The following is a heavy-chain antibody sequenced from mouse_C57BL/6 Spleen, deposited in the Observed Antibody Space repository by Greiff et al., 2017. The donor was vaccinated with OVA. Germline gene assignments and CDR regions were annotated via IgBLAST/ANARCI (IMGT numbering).Heavy chain of an antibody. CDR1: GYTFTDYE. J-gene: IGHJ2*01. D-gene: IGHD2-3*01. V-gene: IGHV1-15*01. CDR3: TRGYDGYFLDY. CDR2: IDPETGGT. Sequence: VQLVESGAELVRPGASVTLSCKASGYTFTDYEMHWVKQTPVHGLEWVGAIDPETGGTAYNQKFKGKAILTADKSSSTAYMELRSLTSEDSAVYYCTRGYDGYFLDYWGQGTTLTVSS.